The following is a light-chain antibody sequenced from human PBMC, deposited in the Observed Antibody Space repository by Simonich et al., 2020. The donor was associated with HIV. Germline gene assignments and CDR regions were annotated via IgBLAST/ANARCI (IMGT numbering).Light chain of an antibody. Sequence: EIVMTQSPATLSVSPGERSTLSCRASQSVSSNLAWYQQKPVQAPRLLIFGASTRATGIPARFSGSGSGTEFTLTISSLQSEDFAVYYCQQYNKWPQWTFGQGTKVEI. CDR2: GAS. J-gene: IGKJ1*01. V-gene: IGKV3-15*01. CDR3: QQYNKWPQWT. CDR1: QSVSSN.